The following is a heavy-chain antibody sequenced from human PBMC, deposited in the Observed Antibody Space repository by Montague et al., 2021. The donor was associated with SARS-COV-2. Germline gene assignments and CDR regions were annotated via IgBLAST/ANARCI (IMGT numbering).Heavy chain of an antibody. CDR3: ARGSGWYKYWYFDL. J-gene: IGHJ2*01. CDR1: GGSFRNYY. D-gene: IGHD6-19*01. V-gene: IGHV4-34*01. Sequence: SETLSLTCAVYGGSFRNYYWSWIRQPPGEGLQWIGEIHHSGGTNYNPSLKSRVTISVDTSKNQLSLKLSSVTAADTAVYYCARGSGWYKYWYFDLWGRGTLVTVSS. CDR2: IHHSGGT.